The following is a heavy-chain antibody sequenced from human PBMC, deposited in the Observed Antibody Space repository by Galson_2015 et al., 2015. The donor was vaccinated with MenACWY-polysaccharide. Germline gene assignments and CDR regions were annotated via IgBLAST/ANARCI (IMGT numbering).Heavy chain of an antibody. Sequence: SVKVSCKASGYTFSSYDINWVRQTTGQGLEWMGWMNPNSGNTGYAQKFQGRVTMTRNTSISIAYMELSSLRSEDTAVYYCTRGGKYYYDSSGYLNWFDPWGQGTLVTVSS. V-gene: IGHV1-8*01. CDR1: GYTFSSYD. CDR3: TRGGKYYYDSSGYLNWFDP. CDR2: MNPNSGNT. D-gene: IGHD3-22*01. J-gene: IGHJ5*02.